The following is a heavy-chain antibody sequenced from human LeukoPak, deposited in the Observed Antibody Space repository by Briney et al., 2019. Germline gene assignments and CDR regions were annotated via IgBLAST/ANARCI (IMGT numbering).Heavy chain of an antibody. V-gene: IGHV4-39*01. CDR2: IYYSGST. CDR3: ARHEDGGSYGGAPFDY. Sequence: KPSETLSLTCTVSGGSISSSSYYWGWIRQPPGKGLEWIGSIYYSGSTYYNPSLKSRVTISVDTSKNQFSLKLSSVTAADTAVYYCARHEDGGSYGGAPFDYWGQGTLVTVSS. D-gene: IGHD1-26*01. J-gene: IGHJ4*02. CDR1: GGSISSSSYY.